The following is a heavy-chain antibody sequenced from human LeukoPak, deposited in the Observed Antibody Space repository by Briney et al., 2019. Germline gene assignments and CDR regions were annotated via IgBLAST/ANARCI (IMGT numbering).Heavy chain of an antibody. CDR2: ISGGGGSP. V-gene: IGHV3-23*01. D-gene: IGHD2-15*01. J-gene: IGHJ4*02. CDR3: AEYNWGAATRFDY. Sequence: PGGSLRLSCAAVGFTFRNYSMSGVPRAPGKGLEGFSCISGGGGSPYSTDSVRGRLTISRDNAKNKLYLQMNSLSAEDTAVYYCAEYNWGAATRFDYWGQGTLVTVFS. CDR1: GFTFRNYS.